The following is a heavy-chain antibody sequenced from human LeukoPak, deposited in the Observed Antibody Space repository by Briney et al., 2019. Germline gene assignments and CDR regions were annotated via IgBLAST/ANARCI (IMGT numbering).Heavy chain of an antibody. Sequence: ASVKVSCKASGYTFTGYYMHWVRQATGQGLEWMGRINPNSGGTNYAQKFQGRVTMTRDTSISTAYMELSRLRSDDTAVYYCARYYDFWSAPPSGFDYWGQGTLVTVSS. D-gene: IGHD3-3*01. CDR3: ARYYDFWSAPPSGFDY. J-gene: IGHJ4*02. V-gene: IGHV1-2*06. CDR1: GYTFTGYY. CDR2: INPNSGGT.